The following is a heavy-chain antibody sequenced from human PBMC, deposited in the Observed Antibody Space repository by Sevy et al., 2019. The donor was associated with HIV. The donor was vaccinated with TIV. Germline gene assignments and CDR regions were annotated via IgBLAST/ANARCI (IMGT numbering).Heavy chain of an antibody. CDR3: ARDLMTTVTTYLFDY. J-gene: IGHJ4*02. V-gene: IGHV3-30-3*01. Sequence: GGSLRLSCAASGFTFSSYAMHWVRQAPGKGLEWVAVISYDGSNKYYADSVKGRFTIYRDNSKNTLYLQMNSLRAEDTAVYYCARDLMTTVTTYLFDYWGQGTLVTVSS. CDR1: GFTFSSYA. CDR2: ISYDGSNK. D-gene: IGHD4-17*01.